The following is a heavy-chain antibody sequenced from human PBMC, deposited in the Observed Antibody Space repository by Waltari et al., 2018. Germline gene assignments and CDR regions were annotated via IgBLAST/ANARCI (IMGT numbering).Heavy chain of an antibody. CDR3: ARGERATMLYYMDV. V-gene: IGHV1-2*06. CDR2: MNPKSGGT. J-gene: IGHJ6*03. Sequence: QVQLVQSGAEVKKPGASVKVSCKASGYTFTGNYMHWVRQAPGQGLEWMGRMNPKSGGTNYAQKVQRRVTMTRETAISTAYMELSRLRSDDTAVYYCARGERATMLYYMDVWGKGTTVTVSS. D-gene: IGHD5-12*01. CDR1: GYTFTGNY.